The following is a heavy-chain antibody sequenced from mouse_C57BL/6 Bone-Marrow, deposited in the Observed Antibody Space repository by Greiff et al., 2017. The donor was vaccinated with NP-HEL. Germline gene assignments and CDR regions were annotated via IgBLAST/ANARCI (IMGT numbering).Heavy chain of an antibody. D-gene: IGHD1-1*01. J-gene: IGHJ1*03. CDR3: AIFITTRYWYFDV. V-gene: IGHV1-61*01. CDR2: IYPSDSET. CDR1: GYTFTSYW. Sequence: QVQLQQPGAELVRPGSSVKLSCKASGYTFTSYWMDWVKQRPGQGLEWIGNIYPSDSETHYNQKFKDKATLTVDKSSSTAYMQLSSLTSEDSAVYYCAIFITTRYWYFDVWGTGTTVTVSS.